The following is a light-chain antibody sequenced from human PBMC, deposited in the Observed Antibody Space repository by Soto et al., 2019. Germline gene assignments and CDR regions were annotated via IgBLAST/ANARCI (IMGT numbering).Light chain of an antibody. CDR2: GVS. Sequence: QSALTQPASVSGSPGQSITISCTGTGSDIGNYNYVSRYQQHPGKAPKLMIYGVSNRPSGVSNRFSGSKSGNAASLTISGLQAEDEADYYCSSYTSYTTLWVFGGGTKLTVL. CDR3: SSYTSYTTLWV. V-gene: IGLV2-14*01. CDR1: GSDIGNYNY. J-gene: IGLJ3*02.